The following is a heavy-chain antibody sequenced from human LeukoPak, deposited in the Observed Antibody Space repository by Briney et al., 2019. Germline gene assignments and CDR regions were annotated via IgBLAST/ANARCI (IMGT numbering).Heavy chain of an antibody. CDR1: GGSFSGYY. J-gene: IGHJ4*02. D-gene: IGHD5-12*01. Sequence: SETLSLTCAVYGGSFSGYYWSWIRQPPGKGVEWIGEINHSGSTNYNPSLKSRVTISVDTSKNQFSLKLSSVTAADTAVYYCARGLGEWLRFGRFDYWGQGTLVTVSS. V-gene: IGHV4-34*01. CDR3: ARGLGEWLRFGRFDY. CDR2: INHSGST.